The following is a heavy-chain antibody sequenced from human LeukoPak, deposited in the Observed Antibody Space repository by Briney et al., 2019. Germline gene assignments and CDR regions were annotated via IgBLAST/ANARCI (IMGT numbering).Heavy chain of an antibody. D-gene: IGHD3-9*01. V-gene: IGHV3-30*18. CDR1: GFTFSSYG. J-gene: IGHJ4*02. CDR2: ISYDGSNK. CDR3: AKSRRTIPVLRYFDRPYYFDY. Sequence: PGRSLRLSCAASGFTFSSYGMHWVRQAPGKGPEWVAVISYDGSNKYYADSVKGRFTISRDNSKNTLYLQMNSLRAEDTAVYYCAKSRRTIPVLRYFDRPYYFDYWGQGTLVTVSS.